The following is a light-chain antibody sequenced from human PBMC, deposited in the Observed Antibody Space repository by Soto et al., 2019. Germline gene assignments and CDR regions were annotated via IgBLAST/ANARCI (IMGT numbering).Light chain of an antibody. CDR3: QQYNNWPPWT. J-gene: IGKJ1*01. CDR1: QCVSSN. V-gene: IGKV3-15*01. CDR2: GAS. Sequence: EIVMTQSPATLSVSPGERATLSCRASQCVSSNLAWYQQKPGLAPRLLIYGASTRATGIPARFSGSGSGTEFTLTISSLQSEDFAVYYCQQYNNWPPWTFGQGTKVDIK.